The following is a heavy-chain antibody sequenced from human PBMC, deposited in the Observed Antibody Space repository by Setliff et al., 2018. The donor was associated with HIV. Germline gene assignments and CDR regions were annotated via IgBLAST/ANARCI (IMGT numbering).Heavy chain of an antibody. CDR3: AKDASPLIAVAGLYGYFDY. Sequence: ASVKVSCKASGYTFTSYDINWVRQATGQGLEWLGWMNPNSGNTGYAQKFQGRVTVTRNTSISTAYMELSSLRAEDTAVYYCAKDASPLIAVAGLYGYFDYWGQGTLVTVSS. J-gene: IGHJ4*02. V-gene: IGHV1-8*02. CDR1: GYTFTSYD. CDR2: MNPNSGNT. D-gene: IGHD6-19*01.